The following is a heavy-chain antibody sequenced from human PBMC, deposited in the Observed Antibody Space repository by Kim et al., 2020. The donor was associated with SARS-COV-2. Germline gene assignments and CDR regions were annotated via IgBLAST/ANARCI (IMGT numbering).Heavy chain of an antibody. Sequence: KSRVTISVDTSKNQFSLKLSSVTAADTAVYYCARETPKSSGDSTTFTFDYWGQGTLVTVSS. D-gene: IGHD3-22*01. V-gene: IGHV4-59*01. J-gene: IGHJ4*02. CDR3: ARETPKSSGDSTTFTFDY.